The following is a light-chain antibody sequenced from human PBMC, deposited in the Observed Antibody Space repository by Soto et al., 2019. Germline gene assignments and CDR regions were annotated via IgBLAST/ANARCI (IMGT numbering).Light chain of an antibody. CDR1: PSVSSDY. J-gene: IGKJ4*01. CDR3: QQYATSLT. V-gene: IGKV3-20*01. Sequence: EIVLTQSPGTLSLSPGERATLSCRASPSVSSDYLAWYQHKPGQAPRLLIYAASSRATGIPDRFSGSGSGTDFTLTISRLEPEDFAVYSCQQYATSLTFGGGTKVEI. CDR2: AAS.